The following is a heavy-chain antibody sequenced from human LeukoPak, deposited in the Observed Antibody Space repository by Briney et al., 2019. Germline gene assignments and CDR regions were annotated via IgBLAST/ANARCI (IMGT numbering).Heavy chain of an antibody. J-gene: IGHJ4*02. CDR3: ATHSGYDWANKFDY. D-gene: IGHD5-12*01. Sequence: PGGSLRLSCAASGFTFSSYAMSWVRQAPGKGLEWVSAISGSGGSTYYADSVKGRFTISRDNSKNTLYLQMNSLRAEDTAVYYCATHSGYDWANKFDYWGQGTLVTVSP. CDR1: GFTFSSYA. CDR2: ISGSGGST. V-gene: IGHV3-23*01.